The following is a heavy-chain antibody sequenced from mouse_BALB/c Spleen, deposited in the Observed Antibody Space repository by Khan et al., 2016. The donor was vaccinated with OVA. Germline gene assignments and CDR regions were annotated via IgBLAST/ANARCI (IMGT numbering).Heavy chain of an antibody. CDR2: IYPFNDDT. CDR1: GYTFTSYV. CDR3: AKNYRYDVYFDY. Sequence: VQLQQSGPELVKPGASVKMSCKASGYTFTSYVMHWLRQKPGQGLEWIGYIYPFNDDTKYNEKFKGKATLTSDKSSSTAYMELRSLTSEDSAVYYCAKNYRYDVYFDYWGQGTTLTVSS. J-gene: IGHJ2*01. V-gene: IGHV1S136*01. D-gene: IGHD2-14*01.